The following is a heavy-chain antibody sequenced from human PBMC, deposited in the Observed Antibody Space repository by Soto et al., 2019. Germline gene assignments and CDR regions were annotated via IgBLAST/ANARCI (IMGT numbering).Heavy chain of an antibody. CDR3: ARGTPTVTPRTYYYYGMDV. J-gene: IGHJ6*02. Sequence: SVKVSCKASGGTFSSYAISWVRQAPGQGLEWMGGIIPIFGTANYAQKFQGRVTITADESTSTAYMELSSLRSEDTAAYYCARGTPTVTPRTYYYYGMDVWGQGTTVTVSS. CDR1: GGTFSSYA. CDR2: IIPIFGTA. D-gene: IGHD4-17*01. V-gene: IGHV1-69*13.